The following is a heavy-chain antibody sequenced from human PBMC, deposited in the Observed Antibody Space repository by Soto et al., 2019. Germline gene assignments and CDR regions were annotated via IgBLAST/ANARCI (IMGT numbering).Heavy chain of an antibody. D-gene: IGHD6-19*01. J-gene: IGHJ4*02. V-gene: IGHV3-30-3*02. CDR1: GFRFSTST. CDR2: ISYDGSNK. Sequence: GGSLRHSCSAYGFRFSTSTMLWVRQAPGKGLEWVAMISYDGSNKQYADSVKGRFTISRDNSKNTLFLQINSLRAEDTALYYCAKDRVYSSGWYKDSWGQGT. CDR3: AKDRVYSSGWYKDS.